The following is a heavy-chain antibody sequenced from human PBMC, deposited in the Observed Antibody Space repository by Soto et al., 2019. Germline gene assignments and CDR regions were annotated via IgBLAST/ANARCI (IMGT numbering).Heavy chain of an antibody. Sequence: QVQLVQSEGEVRQPGDSVKVSCRASGYTFTSYGIIWVRQAPGQGLEWMGYISPNSGVTTYAQIRQGRLTITTDTSTSTAYMELRSLSSADTAVYYCVREMWTRSGPQHFFDYWGLGALVTVSS. CDR3: VREMWTRSGPQHFFDY. CDR1: GYTFTSYG. V-gene: IGHV1-18*01. CDR2: ISPNSGVT. J-gene: IGHJ4*02. D-gene: IGHD6-25*01.